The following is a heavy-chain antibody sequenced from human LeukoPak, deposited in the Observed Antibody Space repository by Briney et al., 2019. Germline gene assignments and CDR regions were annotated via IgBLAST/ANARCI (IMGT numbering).Heavy chain of an antibody. J-gene: IGHJ5*02. D-gene: IGHD3-22*01. CDR3: AREKIGYYDGSGRGWFDP. V-gene: IGHV4-39*07. Sequence: SETLSLTCTLSGDYISSSDHYWVWIGQSPGKGLEWIGYIYYSGSTDYNPSLKSRVTISVDTSKKQFSLKLSSVTAADTAVYYCAREKIGYYDGSGRGWFDPWGQGTLVTVSS. CDR1: GDYISSSDHY. CDR2: IYYSGST.